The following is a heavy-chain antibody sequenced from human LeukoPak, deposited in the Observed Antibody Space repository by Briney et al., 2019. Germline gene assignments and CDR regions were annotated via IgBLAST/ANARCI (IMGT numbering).Heavy chain of an antibody. CDR2: IYHSGGA. D-gene: IGHD3-22*01. J-gene: IGHJ3*02. Sequence: SETLSLTCSVSGGSISSGGYYWSWIRQHPEKGLEWIGYIYHSGGADYNPSLKSRITISVDTSKNHFSLNLNSVTAADTAVYYCARVGGYPLSAFDIWGQGTMVTVSS. V-gene: IGHV4-30-4*01. CDR3: ARVGGYPLSAFDI. CDR1: GGSISSGGYY.